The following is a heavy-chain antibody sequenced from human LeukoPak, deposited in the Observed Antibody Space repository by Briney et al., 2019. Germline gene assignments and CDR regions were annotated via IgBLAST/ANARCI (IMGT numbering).Heavy chain of an antibody. Sequence: GGSLRLSCAASGFTVSSNYMSWVRQAPGKGLEWVSVIYSGGSTYYTDSVKGRFTISRDNSKSTLYLQMNSLRAEDTAVYYCARDAPAGEKPEYFFDYWGQGILVTVSS. CDR3: ARDAPAGEKPEYFFDY. V-gene: IGHV3-66*01. CDR2: IYSGGST. J-gene: IGHJ4*02. CDR1: GFTVSSNY.